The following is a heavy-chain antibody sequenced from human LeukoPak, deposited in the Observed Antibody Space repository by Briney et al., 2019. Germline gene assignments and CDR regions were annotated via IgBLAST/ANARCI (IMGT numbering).Heavy chain of an antibody. J-gene: IGHJ4*02. D-gene: IGHD6-13*01. V-gene: IGHV3-23*01. CDR1: GFTFSSYA. CDR3: AKTRPLDSSSWSHGDY. Sequence: GGSLRLSCAASGFTFSSYAMSWVRQAPGRGLEWVSAISGSGDSTYYGDSVKGRFTISRDNSKNTLYLQMNSLRAEDTAVYYCAKTRPLDSSSWSHGDYWGQGTLVTVSS. CDR2: ISGSGDST.